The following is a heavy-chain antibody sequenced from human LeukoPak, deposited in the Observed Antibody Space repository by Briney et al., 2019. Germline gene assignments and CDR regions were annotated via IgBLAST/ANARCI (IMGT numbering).Heavy chain of an antibody. CDR1: GGSFSGYY. Sequence: SETLSLTCAVYGGSFSGYYWSWIRQPPGKGLEWIGEINHSGSTNYNPSLKSRVTISVDTSKNQFSLKLSSVTAADTAVYYCAILPLPDPRMDVWGQGTTVTVSS. J-gene: IGHJ6*02. CDR3: AILPLPDPRMDV. D-gene: IGHD1-26*01. V-gene: IGHV4-34*01. CDR2: INHSGST.